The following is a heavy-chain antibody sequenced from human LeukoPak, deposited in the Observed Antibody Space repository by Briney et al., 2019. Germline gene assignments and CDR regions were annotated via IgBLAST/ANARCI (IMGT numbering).Heavy chain of an antibody. J-gene: IGHJ4*02. CDR2: IIPIFGTA. V-gene: IGHV1-69*05. CDR1: GGTFSSYA. Sequence: SVKVSCKASGGTFSSYAISWVRQAPGQGLEWMGRIIPIFGTANYAQKFQGRVTITTDESTSTAYMELSSLRSEDTAVYYCARDLTYYYDSSGYDYWGQGTLVTVSS. CDR3: ARDLTYYYDSSGYDY. D-gene: IGHD3-22*01.